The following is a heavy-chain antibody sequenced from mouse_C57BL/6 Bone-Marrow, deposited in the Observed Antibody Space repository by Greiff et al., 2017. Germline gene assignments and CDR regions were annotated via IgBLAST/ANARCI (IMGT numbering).Heavy chain of an antibody. J-gene: IGHJ1*03. V-gene: IGHV1-78*01. CDR2: IYPRDGST. CDR3: ADSTTVVGASHWCFDD. CDR1: GYTFTDHT. Sequence: VQLQQSDAELVKPGASVKISCKASGYTFTDHTIHWMKQRPEQGLEWIGHIYPRDGSTKYNEKFKGKATLTADTSSSTAYMQLTSLTSEDTAVSFCADSTTVVGASHWCFDDWGKGTTVTVSS. D-gene: IGHD1-1*01.